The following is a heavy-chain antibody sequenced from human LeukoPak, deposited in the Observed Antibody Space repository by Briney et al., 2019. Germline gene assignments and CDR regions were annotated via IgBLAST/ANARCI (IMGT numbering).Heavy chain of an antibody. CDR2: ISGTAGST. J-gene: IGHJ4*02. CDR3: AKAPASLEWLLPWGD. Sequence: GGSLRLSCAASGFTFSSYAMTWVRQAPGKGLEWVSVISGTAGSTYYADSVKGRFTISRDNSKNTLYLQMNSLRAEDTAVYYCAKAPASLEWLLPWGDWGQGTLVTVSS. D-gene: IGHD3-3*01. V-gene: IGHV3-23*01. CDR1: GFTFSSYA.